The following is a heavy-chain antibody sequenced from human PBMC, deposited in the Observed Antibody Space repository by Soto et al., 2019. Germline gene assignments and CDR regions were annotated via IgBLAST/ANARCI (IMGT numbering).Heavy chain of an antibody. J-gene: IGHJ4*02. CDR3: ARVKNTAMATAWYYFDY. Sequence: QVQLVQSGAEVKKPGSSVKVSCKASGGTFSSYAISWVRQAPGQGLEWMGGIIPIFGTANYAQKFQGRVTITAXXSXSXXYMELSSLRSEDTAVYYCARVKNTAMATAWYYFDYWGQGTLVTVSS. CDR2: IIPIFGTA. V-gene: IGHV1-69*12. D-gene: IGHD5-18*01. CDR1: GGTFSSYA.